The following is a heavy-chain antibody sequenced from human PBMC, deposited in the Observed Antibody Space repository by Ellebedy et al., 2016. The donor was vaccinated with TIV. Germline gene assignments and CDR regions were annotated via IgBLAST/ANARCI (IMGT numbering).Heavy chain of an antibody. CDR3: ARDLTAKAVPGWFDP. J-gene: IGHJ5*02. Sequence: PGGSLRLSCAASGFTFNSYAMHWVRQAPGKGLEGRAVIWYDGSKKYYVDSVKGRFTISRDNSKNTLYLKMNSLRVEDTAIYYCARDLTAKAVPGWFDPWGQGTLVTVSS. D-gene: IGHD6-19*01. CDR2: IWYDGSKK. V-gene: IGHV3-33*08. CDR1: GFTFNSYA.